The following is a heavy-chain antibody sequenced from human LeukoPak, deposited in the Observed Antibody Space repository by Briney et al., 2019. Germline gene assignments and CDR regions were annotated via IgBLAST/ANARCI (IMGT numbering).Heavy chain of an antibody. V-gene: IGHV1-18*01. D-gene: IGHD3-22*01. Sequence: ASVKVSCKASGYTFTSYGISWERQAPGQGLEWMGWISAYNGNTNYAQKLQGRVTMTTDTSTSTAYMELRSLRSDDTAVYYCARDNYYDSSGYYYPNDYWGQGTLVTVSS. J-gene: IGHJ4*02. CDR3: ARDNYYDSSGYYYPNDY. CDR1: GYTFTSYG. CDR2: ISAYNGNT.